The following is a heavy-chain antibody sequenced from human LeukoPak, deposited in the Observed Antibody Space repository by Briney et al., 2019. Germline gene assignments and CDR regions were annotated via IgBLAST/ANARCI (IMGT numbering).Heavy chain of an antibody. Sequence: GESLKISCKGSGYSFTSYWIGWVRQMPGKGLEWMGMIYPGDSDTRYSPSFQGQVTISADKSINTAYLQWSSLKASDTAMYYCARVGSTWIQLLWFDPWGQGTLVTVSS. V-gene: IGHV5-51*01. J-gene: IGHJ5*02. CDR2: IYPGDSDT. D-gene: IGHD6-13*01. CDR3: ARVGSTWIQLLWFDP. CDR1: GYSFTSYW.